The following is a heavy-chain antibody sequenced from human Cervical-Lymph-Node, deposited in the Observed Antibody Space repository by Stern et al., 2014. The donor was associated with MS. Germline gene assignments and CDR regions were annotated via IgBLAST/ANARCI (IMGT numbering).Heavy chain of an antibody. V-gene: IGHV4-61*02. CDR1: GGSIGIGSYS. J-gene: IGHJ5*02. CDR3: ARSGRGFAWFDT. CDR2: IYSSGSA. Sequence: QVQLQESGPGLVKPSQSLSLTCIVSGGSIGIGSYSWSWIRQPAGKGLEWIGHIYSSGSANYNPSLKSRVTISVDPPETHFSVGRSSGTATDTAMYYCARSGRGFAWFDTWGQGTLVTVSS. D-gene: IGHD1-26*01.